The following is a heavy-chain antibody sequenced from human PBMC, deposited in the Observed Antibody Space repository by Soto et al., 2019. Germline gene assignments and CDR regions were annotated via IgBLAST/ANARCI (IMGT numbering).Heavy chain of an antibody. V-gene: IGHV4-30-4*01. Sequence: SETLSLTCTVSGGTISSGDYHWSWIRQPPGKGLEWIGNIHNSGNIYYNPSLKSRLSISVDTSKNQFSLKLSSVTAADTAVYLCSLSQGNWFDPWGQGTLVTVSS. CDR2: IHNSGNI. CDR1: GGTISSGDYH. J-gene: IGHJ5*02. CDR3: SLSQGNWFDP.